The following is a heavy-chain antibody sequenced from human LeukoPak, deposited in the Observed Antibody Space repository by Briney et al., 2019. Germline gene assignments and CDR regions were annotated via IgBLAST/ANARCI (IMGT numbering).Heavy chain of an antibody. CDR1: GYTFTGYY. Sequence: ASVKVSCKASGYTFTGYYMHWVRQAPGQGLEWTGWINPNSGGTNYAQKFQGRVTMTRDTSISTAYMELSRLRSDDTAVYYCARQASGYYDFWSGYYYFDYWGQGTLVTVSS. J-gene: IGHJ4*02. CDR2: INPNSGGT. V-gene: IGHV1-2*02. D-gene: IGHD3-3*01. CDR3: ARQASGYYDFWSGYYYFDY.